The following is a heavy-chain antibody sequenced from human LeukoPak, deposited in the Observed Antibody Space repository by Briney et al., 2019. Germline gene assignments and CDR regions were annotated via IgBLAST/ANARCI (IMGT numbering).Heavy chain of an antibody. CDR3: ATDGISEETTTDY. CDR1: GFTFNNAW. CDR2: IKSKSDGGTT. D-gene: IGHD1-1*01. J-gene: IGHJ4*02. Sequence: GGSLRLSCAASGFTFNNAWMNWVRQAPGKGLEWVGRIKSKSDGGTTDYAAPVKGRFIISRDDSKNTLYLQMNSLKTEDTAVYFCATDGISEETTTDYWGQGTLVTVSS. V-gene: IGHV3-15*01.